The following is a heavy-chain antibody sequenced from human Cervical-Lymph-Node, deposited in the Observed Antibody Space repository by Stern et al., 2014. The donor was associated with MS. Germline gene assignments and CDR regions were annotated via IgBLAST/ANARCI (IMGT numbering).Heavy chain of an antibody. Sequence: QDQLVQSGAEVKKPGASVKVSCKVSGYTLTELSMHWVRQAPGKGLEWMGGFDPEDGETIYAQKFQGRVTMTEDTSTDTAYMELSSLRSEDTAVYYCATGGRVGAPTYYGMDVWGQGTAVIVSS. CDR1: GYTLTELS. CDR2: FDPEDGET. D-gene: IGHD1-26*01. J-gene: IGHJ6*02. V-gene: IGHV1-24*01. CDR3: ATGGRVGAPTYYGMDV.